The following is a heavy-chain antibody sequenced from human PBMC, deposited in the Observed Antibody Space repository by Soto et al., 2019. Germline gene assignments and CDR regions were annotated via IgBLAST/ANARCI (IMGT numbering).Heavy chain of an antibody. V-gene: IGHV4-39*01. CDR3: ASRTTGTTFPFDY. D-gene: IGHD1-1*01. CDR2: IYYSGST. J-gene: IGHJ4*02. Sequence: PSETLSLTCTVSGGSISSSSYYWGWTRQPPGKGLEWIGSIYYSGSTYYNPSLKSRVTISVDTSKNQFSLKLSSVTAADTAVYYCASRTTGTTFPFDYWGQGTLVTVSS. CDR1: GGSISSSSYY.